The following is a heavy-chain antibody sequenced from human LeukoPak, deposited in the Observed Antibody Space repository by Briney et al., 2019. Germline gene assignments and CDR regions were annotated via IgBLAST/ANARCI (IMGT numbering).Heavy chain of an antibody. V-gene: IGHV4-39*07. J-gene: IGHJ3*02. CDR1: GGSLSSSSYY. CDR2: IYYSGST. Sequence: SETLSLTCTVSGGSLSSSSYYWGWIRQPPGKGREGFGSIYYSGSTYYSLSLETRVTVSGDTSQNTLSLKRSSLTAAHTAGLSRARELYFDWLSEGPDAFDIWVQGTMVTVSS. D-gene: IGHD3-9*01. CDR3: ARELYFDWLSEGPDAFDI.